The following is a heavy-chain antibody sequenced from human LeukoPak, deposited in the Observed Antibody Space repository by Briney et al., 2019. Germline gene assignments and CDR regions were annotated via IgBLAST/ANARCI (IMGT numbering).Heavy chain of an antibody. D-gene: IGHD6-19*01. CDR3: ARWCIAVAGTAADY. CDR1: GGSISSSSYY. J-gene: IGHJ4*02. Sequence: PSESLSLTCTVSGGSISSSSYYWGWIRQPPGKGLEWFGSIYYSGSTYYNPSPKRRFTISVDTSKNQFSLRLSSVTAADTAVYYCARWCIAVAGTAADYWVQGTLVTVSS. V-gene: IGHV4-39*01. CDR2: IYYSGST.